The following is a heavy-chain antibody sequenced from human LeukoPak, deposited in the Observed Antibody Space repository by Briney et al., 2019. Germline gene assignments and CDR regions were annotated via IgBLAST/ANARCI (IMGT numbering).Heavy chain of an antibody. CDR2: IRNKANSYTT. CDR1: GFTFSDHY. CDR3: ARVSGSYLDH. V-gene: IGHV3-72*01. J-gene: IGHJ5*02. D-gene: IGHD3-22*01. Sequence: GGSLRLSCAASGFTFSDHYMAWVRQAPGKGLEWVGRIRNKANSYTTEYAASVKGIFSISRDDSKNSMYLEMNSLKTEDTAVYYCARVSGSYLDHWGQGTLVTVSS.